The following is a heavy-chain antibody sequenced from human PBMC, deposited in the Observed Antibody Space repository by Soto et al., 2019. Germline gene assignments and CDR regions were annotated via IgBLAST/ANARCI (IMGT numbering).Heavy chain of an antibody. J-gene: IGHJ6*03. V-gene: IGHV3-21*01. CDR3: ARDTLPCPITIFGVASTRCSSSYYYMDV. CDR2: ISSSSSYI. D-gene: IGHD3-3*01. Sequence: GGSLRLSCAASGFTFSSYSMNWVRQAPGKGLEWVSSISSSSSYIYYADSVKGRFTISRDNAKNSLYLQMNSLRAEDTAVYYCARDTLPCPITIFGVASTRCSSSYYYMDVWGKGTTVTVSS. CDR1: GFTFSSYS.